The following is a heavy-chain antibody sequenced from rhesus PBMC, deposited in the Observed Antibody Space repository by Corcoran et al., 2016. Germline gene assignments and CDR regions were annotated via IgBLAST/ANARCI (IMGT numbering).Heavy chain of an antibody. CDR2: IYGRGGTT. CDR3: ARDSYSGSFDYGPYWYFDL. V-gene: IGHV4-160*01. J-gene: IGHJ2*01. D-gene: IGHD6-25*01. Sequence: QVQLQESGPGLVKPSETLSLTCTVSGGSISDSYYWSWIRQPPGKGLEWMGRIYGRGGTTNYNPSLKRRGTLSRDTSKNQFSLKLSSVTAADPAVYYCARDSYSGSFDYGPYWYFDLWGPGTPITISS. CDR1: GGSISDSYY.